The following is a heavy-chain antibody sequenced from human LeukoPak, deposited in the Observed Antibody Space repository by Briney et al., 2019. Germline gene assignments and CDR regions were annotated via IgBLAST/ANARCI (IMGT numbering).Heavy chain of an antibody. Sequence: GGSLRLSCAASEFIFSSYWMSWVRQAPGKGLEWVANIKQDGSEKYYVDSVKGRFTISRDNAKNSLYLQMNSLRAEDTAVYYCARTRWAGTNAFVIWGQGTMVTVSS. D-gene: IGHD6-19*01. CDR2: IKQDGSEK. J-gene: IGHJ3*02. CDR1: EFIFSSYW. V-gene: IGHV3-7*01. CDR3: ARTRWAGTNAFVI.